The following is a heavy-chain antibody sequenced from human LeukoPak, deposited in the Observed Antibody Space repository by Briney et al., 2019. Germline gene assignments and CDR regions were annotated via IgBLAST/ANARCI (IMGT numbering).Heavy chain of an antibody. CDR2: IWYDGSNK. V-gene: IGHV3-33*01. D-gene: IGHD4-17*01. J-gene: IGHJ4*01. CDR3: ARDPLGDYGDYGYFDY. Sequence: GGSLRLSCAASGFTFSSYGMHWVRQAPGKGLEWVAVIWYDGSNKYYADSVKGRFTISRDNSKNTLYLQMNSLRAEDTAVYYCARDPLGDYGDYGYFDYWGQEPWSPSPQ. CDR1: GFTFSSYG.